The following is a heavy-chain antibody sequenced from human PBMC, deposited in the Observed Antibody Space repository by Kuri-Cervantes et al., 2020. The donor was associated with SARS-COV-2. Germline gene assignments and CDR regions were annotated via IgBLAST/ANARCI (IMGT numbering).Heavy chain of an antibody. V-gene: IGHV4-39*01. CDR2: ILYSGST. CDR3: AALIDY. CDR1: GGSISSSSYY. J-gene: IGHJ4*02. Sequence: GSLRPSCTVSGGSISSSSYYWGWIRQPPGKGLEWTASILYSGSTYYNPSPESRATISVDTSQNQFSLKLSSVTAADTAVYYCAALIDYWGQGALVTVSS.